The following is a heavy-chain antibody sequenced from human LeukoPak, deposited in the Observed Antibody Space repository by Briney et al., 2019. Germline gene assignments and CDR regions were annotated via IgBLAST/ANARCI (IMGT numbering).Heavy chain of an antibody. Sequence: ASEKVSCKASGYTFTGYYMHWVRQAPGQGLEWMGWINPNSGGTYYAQKFQGRVTMTRDTSISTAYMELSRLRSDDTAVYYCARTGYSGYDPAIDYWGQGTLVTVSS. D-gene: IGHD5-12*01. CDR3: ARTGYSGYDPAIDY. CDR1: GYTFTGYY. V-gene: IGHV1-2*02. J-gene: IGHJ4*02. CDR2: INPNSGGT.